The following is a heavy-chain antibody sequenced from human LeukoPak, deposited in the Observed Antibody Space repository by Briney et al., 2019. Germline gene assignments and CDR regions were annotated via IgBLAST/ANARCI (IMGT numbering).Heavy chain of an antibody. Sequence: SETLFLTCTVSGGSVTSGNYYWNWIRQPAGKGLEWIGRIYTNGGASYNPSLKSRVTISIDPSKNQFSLKLSSVTAADTAVYYCAREPPGYWGQGILVTVSS. J-gene: IGHJ4*02. CDR3: AREPPGY. CDR1: GGSVTSGNYY. CDR2: IYTNGGA. V-gene: IGHV4-61*02.